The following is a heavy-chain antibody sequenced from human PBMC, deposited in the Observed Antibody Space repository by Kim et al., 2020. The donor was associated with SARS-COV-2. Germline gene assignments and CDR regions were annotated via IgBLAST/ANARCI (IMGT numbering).Heavy chain of an antibody. CDR3: ARGRGRRSYYYYYYGMDV. J-gene: IGHJ6*02. V-gene: IGHV1-2*02. D-gene: IGHD3-10*01. CDR1: GYTFTGYY. CDR2: INPNSGGT. Sequence: ASVKVSCKASGYTFTGYYMHWVRQAPGQGLEWMGWINPNSGGTNYAQKFQGRVTMTRDTSISTAYMELSRLRSDDTAVYYCARGRGRRSYYYYYYGMDVWGQGTTVTVSS.